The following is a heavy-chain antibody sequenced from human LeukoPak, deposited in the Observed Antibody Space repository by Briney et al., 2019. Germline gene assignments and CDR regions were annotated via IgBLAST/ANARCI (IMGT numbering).Heavy chain of an antibody. CDR1: GGSISSSSYY. CDR2: IYYSGST. V-gene: IGHV4-39*01. CDR3: ARKVGASIY. Sequence: SETLSLTCTVSGGSISSSSYYWGWIRQPPGKGLEWIGSIYYSGSTYYNPSLKSRVTISVDTSKNQFSLKLSSVTAADTAVYYCARKVGASIYWGQGTLVTVSS. J-gene: IGHJ4*02. D-gene: IGHD1-26*01.